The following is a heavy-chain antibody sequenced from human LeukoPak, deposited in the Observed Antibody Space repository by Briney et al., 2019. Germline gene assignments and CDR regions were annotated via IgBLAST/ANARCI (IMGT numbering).Heavy chain of an antibody. D-gene: IGHD6-19*01. J-gene: IGHJ4*02. CDR1: GFSFGSYG. CDR3: ARTREQWQVLDY. CDR2: ISHEGSSQ. Sequence: GGSLRLSCAASGFSFGSYGMHWVRQAPGKGLEWLAVISHEGSSQYYADSVKGRFTISRDNSKNTVFLQMNSLRTEDTAVYYCARTREQWQVLDYWGQGTLVTVSS. V-gene: IGHV3-30*03.